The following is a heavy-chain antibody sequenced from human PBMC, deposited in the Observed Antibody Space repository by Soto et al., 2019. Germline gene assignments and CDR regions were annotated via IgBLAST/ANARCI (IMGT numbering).Heavy chain of an antibody. CDR1: GFTFRSYV. D-gene: IGHD6-19*01. J-gene: IGHJ4*02. Sequence: EVQLSESGGGLIQPGGSLRLSCVASGFTFRSYVMSWVRPAPGKGLEWVSDISGNADSTNYADSVRGRFTISRDNSKNTLDLQMNSLRVEDTGRYYCVKGRAFRAVAGSDQWGQGTQGTGSA. CDR3: VKGRAFRAVAGSDQ. CDR2: ISGNADST. V-gene: IGHV3-23*01.